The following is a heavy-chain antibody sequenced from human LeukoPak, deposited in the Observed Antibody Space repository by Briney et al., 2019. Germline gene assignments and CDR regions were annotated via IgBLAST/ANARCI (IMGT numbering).Heavy chain of an antibody. CDR1: GFTFSTHS. CDR2: ISGGTSTI. V-gene: IGHV3-48*02. CDR3: ARDGRGYYDSSAYSLDY. D-gene: IGHD3-22*01. Sequence: GGSLRLSCAASGFTFSTHSMNWVRQAPGKGLEWVSYISGGTSTIFYADSVKGRFTISRDNAQRSLYLQMNSLRDEDTAVYYCARDGRGYYDSSAYSLDYWGQGTLVTVSS. J-gene: IGHJ4*02.